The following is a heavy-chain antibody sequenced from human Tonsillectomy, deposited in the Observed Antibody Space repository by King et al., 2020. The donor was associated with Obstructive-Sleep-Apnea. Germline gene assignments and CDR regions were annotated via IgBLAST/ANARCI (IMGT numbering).Heavy chain of an antibody. Sequence: VQLVESGGGLVQPGRSLKLSCAASGFTFDDYAMHWVRQGPGKGLEWVSGINWNSGKIGYADSVKGRVTISRDNAKNSLYLEMNRLRVEDTALYYCARTYGSGGRAEFWYFDLWGRGTLVTVSS. CDR3: ARTYGSGGRAEFWYFDL. J-gene: IGHJ2*01. D-gene: IGHD3-10*01. V-gene: IGHV3-9*01. CDR2: INWNSGKI. CDR1: GFTFDDYA.